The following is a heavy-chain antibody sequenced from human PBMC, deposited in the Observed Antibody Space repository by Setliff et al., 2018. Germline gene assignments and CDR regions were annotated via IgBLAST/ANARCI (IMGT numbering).Heavy chain of an antibody. V-gene: IGHV4-59*08. CDR2: IYYSGST. J-gene: IGHJ6*03. CDR3: ARMSGFQYMDV. D-gene: IGHD3-3*01. CDR1: GGSISSYY. Sequence: KTSETLSLTCTVSGGSISSYYWSWIRQPPGKGLEWIGYIYYSGSTNYSPSLKGRVTISLDTSKDQFSLSLSSVTAADTAVYYCARMSGFQYMDVWGKGTTVTVSS.